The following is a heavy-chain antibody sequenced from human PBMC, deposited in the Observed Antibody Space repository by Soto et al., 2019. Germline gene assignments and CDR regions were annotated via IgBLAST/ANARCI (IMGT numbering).Heavy chain of an antibody. CDR3: ARDPPPGYCSGGSCYGGDY. CDR1: GGTFSSYT. J-gene: IGHJ4*02. D-gene: IGHD2-15*01. Sequence: SVKVSCKASGGTFSSYTISWVRQAPGQGLEWMGRIIPILGIANYAQKFQGRVTITADKSTSTAYMELSSLRSEDTAVYYCARDPPPGYCSGGSCYGGDYWGQGTLVTVSS. CDR2: IIPILGIA. V-gene: IGHV1-69*04.